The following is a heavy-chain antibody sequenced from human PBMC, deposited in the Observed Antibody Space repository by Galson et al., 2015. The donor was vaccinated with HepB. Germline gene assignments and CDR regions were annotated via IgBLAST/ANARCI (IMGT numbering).Heavy chain of an antibody. Sequence: CAISGDSVSSSTAAWNWIRQSPSRGLEWLGRTYYRSKWHNDYAVSVKSRITINPDTSKNQFSLQLSSVTPDDTAVYYCARDSFYDNTGYPVPRNFGVDVWGQGTTVTVSS. D-gene: IGHD3-22*01. CDR3: ARDSFYDNTGYPVPRNFGVDV. CDR1: GDSVSSSTAA. V-gene: IGHV6-1*01. CDR2: TYYRSKWHN. J-gene: IGHJ6*02.